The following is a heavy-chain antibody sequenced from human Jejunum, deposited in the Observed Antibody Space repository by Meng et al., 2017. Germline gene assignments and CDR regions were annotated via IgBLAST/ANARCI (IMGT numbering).Heavy chain of an antibody. Sequence: GESLKISCAASGFTFSSYAITWVRQAPGKGLEWVSTIYADGGIKNYADSVQGRFTISRDNSENTVFLQMNSLRDEDTAVYYCARDRWRANIFPGPFDYWGQGTLVTVSS. CDR1: GFTFSSYA. D-gene: IGHD1-1*01. CDR3: ARDRWRANIFPGPFDY. J-gene: IGHJ4*02. V-gene: IGHV3-23*01. CDR2: IYADGGIK.